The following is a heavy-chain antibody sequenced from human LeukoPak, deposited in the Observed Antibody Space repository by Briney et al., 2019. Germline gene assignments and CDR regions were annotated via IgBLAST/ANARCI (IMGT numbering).Heavy chain of an antibody. CDR3: ARDRNYEIDY. D-gene: IGHD4-11*01. Sequence: PWETLSLTCTVSGGSISSSSYYWGWIRQPPGKGLEWIGSIYYSGSTYYNPSLKSRVTISVDTSKNQFSLKLSSVTAADTAVYYCARDRNYEIDYWGQGTLVTVSS. CDR2: IYYSGST. CDR1: GGSISSSSYY. V-gene: IGHV4-39*07. J-gene: IGHJ4*02.